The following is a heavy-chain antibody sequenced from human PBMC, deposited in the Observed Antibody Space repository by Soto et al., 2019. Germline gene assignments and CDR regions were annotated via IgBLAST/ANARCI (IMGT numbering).Heavy chain of an antibody. Sequence: PSETLSLTCTVSGGSISSSYCSWIRQSAGKGLEWIGRIDTSGTTNYNPSLKSRVTMSVDASKNQFSLNLRSVTAADTAVYYCARGPRGYVYYHGMDVWGQGTTVTVSS. CDR1: GGSISSSY. J-gene: IGHJ6*02. D-gene: IGHD3-10*01. V-gene: IGHV4-4*07. CDR2: IDTSGTT. CDR3: ARGPRGYVYYHGMDV.